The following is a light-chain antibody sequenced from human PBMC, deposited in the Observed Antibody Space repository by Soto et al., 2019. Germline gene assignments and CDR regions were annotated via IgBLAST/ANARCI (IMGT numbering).Light chain of an antibody. Sequence: LTQSPGTLSLSPGDSATLSCRASQIVRSNSLAWYQQKPGQPPRLLIYDASSRPHGIPDRFSGSGSGTDFTLTISRLEPEDFAVYYCQQSATCGPGTKVDIK. V-gene: IGKV3-20*01. CDR1: QIVRSNS. J-gene: IGKJ3*01. CDR3: QQSAT. CDR2: DAS.